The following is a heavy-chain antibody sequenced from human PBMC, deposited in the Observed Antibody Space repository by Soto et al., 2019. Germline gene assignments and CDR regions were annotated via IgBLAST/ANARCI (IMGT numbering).Heavy chain of an antibody. V-gene: IGHV1-3*01. J-gene: IGHJ6*02. CDR1: GYSFTKYG. D-gene: IGHD2-2*01. CDR2: INPGNGDT. Sequence: ASVKVSCKTSGYSFTKYGLHWVRQAPGQRLEWMGWINPGNGDTKYSRKFQGRVTITRDTSATTAYMELSSLRSEDSAVFYCARTDCSSTSCYNYYYYGMDVWGQGTTVTVSS. CDR3: ARTDCSSTSCYNYYYYGMDV.